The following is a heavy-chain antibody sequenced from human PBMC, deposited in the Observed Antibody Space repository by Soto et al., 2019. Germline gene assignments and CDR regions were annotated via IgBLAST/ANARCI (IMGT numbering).Heavy chain of an antibody. CDR2: IYWDDDK. D-gene: IGHD1-26*01. Sequence: QITLKESGPPLVKPTQTLTLTCTFSGFSLSTSGVGVGWIRQPPGKALEWLALIYWDDDKRYSPSLKSRLTITTDTSKNQVVLTMTNMDPVDTATYYCAHRRGSGSYYGDFDYWGQGTLVTVSS. CDR3: AHRRGSGSYYGDFDY. CDR1: GFSLSTSGVG. V-gene: IGHV2-5*02. J-gene: IGHJ4*02.